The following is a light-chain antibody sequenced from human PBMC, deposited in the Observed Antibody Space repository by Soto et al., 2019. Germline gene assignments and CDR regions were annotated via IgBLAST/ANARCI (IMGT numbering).Light chain of an antibody. CDR2: KVS. Sequence: HSALTQPASVSGSPGQSITISCTGTSSDVGGYNYVSWYQQYPGRVPKLLIYKVSNRPSGVSNRFSGSKSGNTASLTISGLQAEDEADYFCTSPTPGSLYVFGPGTKLTVL. J-gene: IGLJ1*01. CDR3: TSPTPGSLYV. V-gene: IGLV2-14*01. CDR1: SSDVGGYNY.